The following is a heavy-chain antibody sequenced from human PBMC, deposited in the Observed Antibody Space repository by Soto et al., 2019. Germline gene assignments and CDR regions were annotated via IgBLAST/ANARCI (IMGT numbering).Heavy chain of an antibody. J-gene: IGHJ2*01. D-gene: IGHD3-22*01. CDR3: AKSDDSSGYYHWYFDL. CDR1: GFTFSSYA. Sequence: EVQLLESGGGLVQPGGSLRLSCAASGFTFSSYAMSWVRQAPGKGLEWVSTISGSGSNTYYADSVKGRFTISRDNSKNTLYLQMNSLRAEDTAVYYCAKSDDSSGYYHWYFDLWGRGSLVTVSS. CDR2: ISGSGSNT. V-gene: IGHV3-23*01.